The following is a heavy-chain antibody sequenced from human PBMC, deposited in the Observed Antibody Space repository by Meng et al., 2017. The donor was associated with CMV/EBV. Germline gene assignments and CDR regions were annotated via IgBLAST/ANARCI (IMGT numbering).Heavy chain of an antibody. J-gene: IGHJ4*02. V-gene: IGHV3-33*06. D-gene: IGHD6-6*01. Sequence: SLKISCAASGFTFSSYGMHWVRQAPGKGLEWVAVIWYDGSNKYYADSAKGRFTISRDNSKNTLYLQMNSLRAEDTAVYYCAKDSSSPPGAFDYWGQGTLVTVSS. CDR1: GFTFSSYG. CDR2: IWYDGSNK. CDR3: AKDSSSPPGAFDY.